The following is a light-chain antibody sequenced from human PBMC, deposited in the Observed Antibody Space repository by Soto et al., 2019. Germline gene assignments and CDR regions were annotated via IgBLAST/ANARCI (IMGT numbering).Light chain of an antibody. CDR1: QSVSSN. Sequence: VMTQYQATLSVSPGERATLSCRASQSVSSNLAWHQQRPGQAPRLLIYGASTRATGVPARFSGGGSGTEFTLTITSLQSEDFAVYWCQQYNNWPLTFGPGTRLETK. J-gene: IGKJ5*01. CDR2: GAS. CDR3: QQYNNWPLT. V-gene: IGKV3D-15*01.